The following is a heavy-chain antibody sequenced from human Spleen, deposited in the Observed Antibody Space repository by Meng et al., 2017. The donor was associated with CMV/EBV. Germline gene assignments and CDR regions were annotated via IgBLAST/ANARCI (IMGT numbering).Heavy chain of an antibody. CDR1: GGTFNTYT. Sequence: VSCKTSGGTFNTYTINWVRQAPGQGLEWMGRIIPIFGTTNYAPKFQGRATLTTDQSTGTLFMELNSLTFQDTAVYYCASEGVELGTSWGQGTLVTVSS. CDR2: IIPIFGTT. V-gene: IGHV1-69*05. D-gene: IGHD1-14*01. CDR3: ASEGVELGTS. J-gene: IGHJ5*02.